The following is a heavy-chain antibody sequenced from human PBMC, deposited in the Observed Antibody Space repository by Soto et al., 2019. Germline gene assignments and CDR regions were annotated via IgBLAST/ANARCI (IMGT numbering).Heavy chain of an antibody. J-gene: IGHJ4*02. D-gene: IGHD3-10*01. CDR3: TKDTFGERDS. V-gene: IGHV3-7*04. CDR2: IKQDGI. CDR1: GFTFSTYW. Sequence: PGGSLRLSCAASGFTFSTYWMSWVRQAPGKGLEWVANIKQDGITYADSVKGRFTISRDNAKNTLYLQMNSLRGEDTAMYYCTKDTFGERDSWGQGTLVTVSS.